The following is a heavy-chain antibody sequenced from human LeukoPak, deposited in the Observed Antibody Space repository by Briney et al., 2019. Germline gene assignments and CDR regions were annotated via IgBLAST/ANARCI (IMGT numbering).Heavy chain of an antibody. D-gene: IGHD4-17*01. CDR2: IRSSSTI. J-gene: IGHJ4*02. CDR3: ARERYGDYVYDY. CDR1: GFTFSKYW. Sequence: GGSLRLSCAASGFTFSKYWMLWVRQAPGKGLEWVSYIRSSSTINYADSVKGRFTISRDNAKNSLYLQMNCLRAEDTAVYYCARERYGDYVYDYWGQGTLVTVSS. V-gene: IGHV3-69-1*01.